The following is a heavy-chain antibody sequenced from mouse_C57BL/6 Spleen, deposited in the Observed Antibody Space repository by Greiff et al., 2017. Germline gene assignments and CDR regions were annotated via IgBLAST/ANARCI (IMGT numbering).Heavy chain of an antibody. CDR3: ARNNYDYDDWFAY. D-gene: IGHD2-4*01. CDR1: GFSLTSYG. V-gene: IGHV2-2*01. CDR2: IWSGGST. J-gene: IGHJ3*01. Sequence: QVQLKQSGPGLVQPSQSLSITCTVSGFSLTSYGVHWVRQSPGKGLEWLGVIWSGGSTDYNAAFISRLSISKDNSKSQVFFKMNSLQADDTAIYYCARNNYDYDDWFAYWGQGTLVTVSA.